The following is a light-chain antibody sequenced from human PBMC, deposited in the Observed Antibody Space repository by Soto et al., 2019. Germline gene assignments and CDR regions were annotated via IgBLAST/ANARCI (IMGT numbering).Light chain of an antibody. J-gene: IGLJ1*01. Sequence: QLVLTQPPSASASLGASVTLTCTLSSGYSNYKVDWYQQRPGKGPRFVMRVGTGGIVGSKGYGIPDRFSVLGSGLNRYLTIKNIQEEDESDYHCGADHGSGSNFVYVFGTGTKLTVL. V-gene: IGLV9-49*01. CDR1: SGYSNYK. CDR3: GADHGSGSNFVYV. CDR2: VGTGGIVG.